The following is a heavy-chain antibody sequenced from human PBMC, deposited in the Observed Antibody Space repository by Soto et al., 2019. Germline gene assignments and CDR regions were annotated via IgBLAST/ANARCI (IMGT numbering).Heavy chain of an antibody. J-gene: IGHJ2*01. CDR1: GFTFSSYS. CDR3: ARDDYGDHWYFDL. V-gene: IGHV3-48*01. D-gene: IGHD4-17*01. Sequence: EVQLVESGGGLVQPGGSLRLSCAASGFTFSSYSMNWVRQAPGKGLEWVSYISSSSSTIYYADSVKGRFTISRDNAKNSLYLQMNSLRGEDTAVYYCARDDYGDHWYFDLWGRGTLVTVSS. CDR2: ISSSSSTI.